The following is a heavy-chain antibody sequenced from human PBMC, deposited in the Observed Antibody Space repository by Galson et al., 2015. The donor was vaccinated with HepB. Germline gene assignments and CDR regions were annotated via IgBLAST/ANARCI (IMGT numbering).Heavy chain of an antibody. CDR3: AGYYYDSSGYLDY. Sequence: SVKVSCKASGGTFSSYAISWVRQAPGQGLEWMGRIIPILGIANYAQKFQGRVTITADKSTSTAYMELSSLRSEDTAVYYCAGYYYDSSGYLDYWGQGTLVTVSS. D-gene: IGHD3-22*01. CDR1: GGTFSSYA. CDR2: IIPILGIA. J-gene: IGHJ4*02. V-gene: IGHV1-69*04.